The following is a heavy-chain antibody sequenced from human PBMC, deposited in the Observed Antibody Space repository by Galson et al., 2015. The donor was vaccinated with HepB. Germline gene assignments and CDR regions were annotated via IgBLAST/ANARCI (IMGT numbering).Heavy chain of an antibody. CDR3: ARDTISPYFYGSGSFSD. CDR2: ISWTTGDR. J-gene: IGHJ4*02. D-gene: IGHD3-10*01. CDR1: GFRFDDYA. V-gene: IGHV3-9*01. Sequence: SLRLSCAAAGFRFDDYAMHWIRQSPGKGLEWVAGISWTTGDRGYADSVKGRFTISRDNTNNSLYLELNSLRPEDTAFYYCARDTISPYFYGSGSFSDWGQGTLVTVSS.